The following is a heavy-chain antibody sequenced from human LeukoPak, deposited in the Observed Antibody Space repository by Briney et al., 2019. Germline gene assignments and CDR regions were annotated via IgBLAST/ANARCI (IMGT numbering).Heavy chain of an antibody. V-gene: IGHV3-7*01. CDR3: ARIYYFGDNNWRYFDN. CDR1: GFTFNSYW. Sequence: TGGSLRLSCAASGFTFNSYWMSWVRQAPGKGLEWVANIDPDGSEKQYGDSVKGRFTTSRDIAKNSLYLQMNSLRAEDTAIYYCARIYYFGDNNWRYFDNWGQGTLVTVSS. CDR2: IDPDGSEK. J-gene: IGHJ4*02. D-gene: IGHD3-10*01.